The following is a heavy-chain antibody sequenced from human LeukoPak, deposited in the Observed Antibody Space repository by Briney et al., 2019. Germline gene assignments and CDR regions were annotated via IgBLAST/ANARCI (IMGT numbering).Heavy chain of an antibody. CDR2: ISYGGSDK. CDR1: GFTFNIYD. D-gene: IGHD6-19*01. Sequence: GGSLRLSCAASGFTFNIYDMHWVRPAPGKGLEWVAVISYGGSDKYFADSVRGRFTISRDSSKNTLYLEVSSLRAEDTAVYYCAKGKNAYSSGWLALFDFWGQGTLVTVSS. CDR3: AKGKNAYSSGWLALFDF. V-gene: IGHV3-30*18. J-gene: IGHJ4*02.